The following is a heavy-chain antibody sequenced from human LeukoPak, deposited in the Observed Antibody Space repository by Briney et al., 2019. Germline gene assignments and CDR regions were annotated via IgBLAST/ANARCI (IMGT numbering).Heavy chain of an antibody. J-gene: IGHJ4*02. CDR2: IRYDGSDK. D-gene: IGHD1-14*01. V-gene: IGHV3-30*02. Sequence: GGSLRLSCGASGFTFNIYGMHWVRQAPGKGLEWVAFIRYDGSDKYYADSVKGRFIISRDNSNNTLYLQMNSLRVEDTAVYYCARVKGGTNPNVGPEECWGQGTLVTVSS. CDR3: ARVKGGTNPNVGPEEC. CDR1: GFTFNIYG.